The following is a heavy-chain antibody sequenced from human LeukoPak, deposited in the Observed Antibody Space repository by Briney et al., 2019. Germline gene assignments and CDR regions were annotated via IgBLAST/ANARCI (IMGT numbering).Heavy chain of an antibody. D-gene: IGHD1/OR15-1a*01. CDR1: GFTFSSYV. CDR3: AKGNWYKLEVFDY. Sequence: PGGSLRLSCAASGFTFSSYVMNWVRQAPGKGLEWVSTISGSGESTYYADSVRGRFTFSRDNSKNTVHLQMNSLRTEDTAVYYCAKGNWYKLEVFDYWGQGTLVTVSS. J-gene: IGHJ4*02. V-gene: IGHV3-23*01. CDR2: ISGSGEST.